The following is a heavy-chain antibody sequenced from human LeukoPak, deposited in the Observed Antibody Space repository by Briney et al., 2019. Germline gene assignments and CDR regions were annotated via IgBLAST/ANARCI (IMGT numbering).Heavy chain of an antibody. CDR3: AKTSDISVRYYFDY. J-gene: IGHJ4*02. D-gene: IGHD3-22*01. CDR2: ISGSGGVT. V-gene: IGHV3-23*01. CDR1: GLTFSNYA. Sequence: PGGSLRLSCAASGLTFSNYAMTWVRQAPGKGPEWVSGISGSGGVTYYADSVKGRFTISRDNSKNTLYVQMNSLRVEDTAVYYCAKTSDISVRYYFDYWGQGTLVAVSS.